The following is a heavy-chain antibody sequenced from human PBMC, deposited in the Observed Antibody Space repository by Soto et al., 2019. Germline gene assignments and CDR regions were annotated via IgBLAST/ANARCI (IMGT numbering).Heavy chain of an antibody. CDR3: ARASPTASRGFDP. Sequence: PAGALRLSGAAAGFTFRSDWMDWVRKAPGKGLVWVSRINSDGSSTSYADSVKGRFTISRDNAKNTLYLQMNRLRAEDTAVYYCARASPTASRGFDPSGEGTLLSLSS. CDR2: INSDGSST. J-gene: IGHJ5*02. V-gene: IGHV3-74*01. CDR1: GFTFRSDW. D-gene: IGHD4-4*01.